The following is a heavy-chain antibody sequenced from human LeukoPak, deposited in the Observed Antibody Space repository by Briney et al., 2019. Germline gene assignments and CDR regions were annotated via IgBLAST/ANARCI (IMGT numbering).Heavy chain of an antibody. CDR2: IYTSGST. CDR3: ARTDGRSSWYRGSNPIYAFDI. Sequence: SETLSLTCTVSGGSISSYYWSWIRQPAGKGLEWIGRIYTSGSTNYNPSLKSRVTMSVDTSKNQFSPKLSSVTAADTAVYYCARTDGRSSWYRGSNPIYAFDIWGQGTMVTVSS. D-gene: IGHD6-13*01. CDR1: GGSISSYY. V-gene: IGHV4-4*07. J-gene: IGHJ3*02.